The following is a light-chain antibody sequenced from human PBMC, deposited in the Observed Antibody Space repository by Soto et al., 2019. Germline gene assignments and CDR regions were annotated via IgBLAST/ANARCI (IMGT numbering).Light chain of an antibody. Sequence: ETVLTQSPATLSLSPGERATLSCRASQSVTTYLAWYQQKPGQAPRLLIYDASVRATGIPARFSASGSGTDFTPTISSLEPEDFAVYYCQQRSNWPPEITFGQGTRLEIK. V-gene: IGKV3-11*01. CDR1: QSVTTY. J-gene: IGKJ5*01. CDR3: QQRSNWPPEIT. CDR2: DAS.